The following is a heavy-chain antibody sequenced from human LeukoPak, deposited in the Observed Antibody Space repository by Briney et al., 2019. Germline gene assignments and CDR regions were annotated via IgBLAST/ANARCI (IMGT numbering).Heavy chain of an antibody. D-gene: IGHD6-13*01. CDR3: AKSPQLVGWFDP. V-gene: IGHV3-9*01. CDR2: ISWNSGSI. Sequence: GGSLRLSCAASGFTFDDYAMHWVRQAPGKGLEWVSGISWNSGSIGYADSVKGRLTISRDNAKNSLYLQMNSLRAEDTALCYCAKSPQLVGWFDPWGQGTLVTVSS. CDR1: GFTFDDYA. J-gene: IGHJ5*02.